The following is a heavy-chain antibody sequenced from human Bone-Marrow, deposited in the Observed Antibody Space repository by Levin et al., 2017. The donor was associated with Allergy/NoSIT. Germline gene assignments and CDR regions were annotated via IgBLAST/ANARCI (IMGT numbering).Heavy chain of an antibody. J-gene: IGHJ5*02. CDR1: GITLSSYG. Sequence: GESLKISCLASGITLSSYGMHLVRQAPGKGLEWVAVIWYDGSNKYYGDSVKGRFTISRDTSKNTLYLQMNSLRADDTAVYYCASAYSYGWYDHWGQGTLVTVSS. CDR2: IWYDGSNK. V-gene: IGHV3-33*01. CDR3: ASAYSYGWYDH. D-gene: IGHD5-18*01.